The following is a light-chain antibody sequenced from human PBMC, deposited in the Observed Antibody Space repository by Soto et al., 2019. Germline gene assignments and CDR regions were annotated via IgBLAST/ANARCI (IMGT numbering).Light chain of an antibody. CDR3: QQYGSSPLFT. CDR2: GAS. J-gene: IGKJ3*01. CDR1: QSVSSSY. Sequence: EIVLTQSPGTLSLSPGERATLSCRASQSVSSSYLAWYQQKPGQAPRLLIYGASSRATGIPDRFSGSGSGTEFTLIISRLEPEDFAVYYCQQYGSSPLFTFGPGTKVDIK. V-gene: IGKV3-20*01.